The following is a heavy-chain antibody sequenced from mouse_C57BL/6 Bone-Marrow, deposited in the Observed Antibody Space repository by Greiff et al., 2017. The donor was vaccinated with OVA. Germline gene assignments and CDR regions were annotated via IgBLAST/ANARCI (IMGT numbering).Heavy chain of an antibody. CDR1: GYTFTSYT. V-gene: IGHV1-4*01. CDR3: AREDGNWFAY. Sequence: VQLQQSGAELARPGASVMMSCKASGYTFTSYTMHWVKQRPGQGLEWIGYINPSSGYTKYNQKFKDKVTLTADKSSSTAYMQLSSLTSEDSAVYYCAREDGNWFAYWGQGTLVTVSA. D-gene: IGHD2-1*01. J-gene: IGHJ3*01. CDR2: INPSSGYT.